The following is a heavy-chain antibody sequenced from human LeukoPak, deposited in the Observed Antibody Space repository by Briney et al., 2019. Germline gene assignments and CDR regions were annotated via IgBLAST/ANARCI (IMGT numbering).Heavy chain of an antibody. J-gene: IGHJ4*02. D-gene: IGHD6-13*01. V-gene: IGHV3-74*01. CDR3: ARSTASSSWYEPKHRLDY. CDR1: GFTFSSYW. Sequence: PGGSLRLSCAASGFTFSSYWMHWVRQAPGKGLVWVSRINTDGSSTSYADSVKGRFTISRDNAKNTLYLQMNSLRAEDTAVYYCARSTASSSWYEPKHRLDYWGQGTLVTVSS. CDR2: INTDGSST.